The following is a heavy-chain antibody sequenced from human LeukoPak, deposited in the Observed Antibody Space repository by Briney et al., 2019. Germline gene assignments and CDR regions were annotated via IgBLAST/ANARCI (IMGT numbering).Heavy chain of an antibody. J-gene: IGHJ4*02. CDR3: AKDGSGSYYGERYYFDN. V-gene: IGHV3-23*01. CDR2: ISGSVGSI. Sequence: GGSLRLSCAASGFTFSSYAMSWVRQAPGKGLEWLSYISGSVGSIYFGDSVKGRFTISRDNSKNTVYLQMNSLRAEDTAVYFCAKDGSGSYYGERYYFDNWGQGTLVTVSS. D-gene: IGHD1-26*01. CDR1: GFTFSSYA.